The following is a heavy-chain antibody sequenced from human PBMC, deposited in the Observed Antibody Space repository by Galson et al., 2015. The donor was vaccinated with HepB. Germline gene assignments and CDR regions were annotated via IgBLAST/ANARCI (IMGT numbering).Heavy chain of an antibody. J-gene: IGHJ4*02. Sequence: SLRLSCAASGFTFSSYAMHWVRQAPGKGLEWVALISYDGSNKYYADSVKGRFIISRDNSKNTLYLQMNSLRAEDTAVYYCARECLSSSIYYFDYWGQGTLVTVSS. V-gene: IGHV3-30-3*01. CDR1: GFTFSSYA. D-gene: IGHD6-13*01. CDR2: ISYDGSNK. CDR3: ARECLSSSIYYFDY.